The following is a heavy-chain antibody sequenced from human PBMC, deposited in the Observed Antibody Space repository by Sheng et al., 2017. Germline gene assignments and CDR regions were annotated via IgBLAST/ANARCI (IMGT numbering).Heavy chain of an antibody. CDR2: ISHDGNNK. CDR1: GFTFSSYG. CDR3: AKDRERQPYYGMDV. D-gene: IGHD6-13*01. J-gene: IGHJ6*02. Sequence: QVQLVESGGGVVQPGRSLRLSCAASGFTFSSYGMHWVRQAPGKGLDWVALISHDGNNKWYAESVKGRFTISRDNSKNTLYLQMNSLSSEDTAVYFCAKDRERQPYYGMDVWGQGTTVTVSS. V-gene: IGHV3-30*19.